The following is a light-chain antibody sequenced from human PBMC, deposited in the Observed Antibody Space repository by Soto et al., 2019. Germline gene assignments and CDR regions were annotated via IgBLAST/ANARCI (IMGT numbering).Light chain of an antibody. V-gene: IGKV1-12*01. J-gene: IGKJ4*01. Sequence: QVPESVSSGAESDGGGVTIICRASQGINNSLAWYQQKPGKAPKLLIYAASSLQSGVPSRFSGSGSGTDFTLTISSLQPEDFATYYCQQGNTFPLTFGGGTKV. CDR1: QGINNS. CDR2: AAS. CDR3: QQGNTFPLT.